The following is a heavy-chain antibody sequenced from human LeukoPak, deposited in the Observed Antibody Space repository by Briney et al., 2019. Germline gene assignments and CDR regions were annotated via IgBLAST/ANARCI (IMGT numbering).Heavy chain of an antibody. D-gene: IGHD3-10*01. V-gene: IGHV4-59*01. Sequence: PSETLSLTCTVSGGSISSYYWSWIRQPPGKGLEWIGYIYYSGSTNYNPSLKSRVTISVDTSKNQFSLKLSSVTAADTAVYYCASFSNYYGSGSYDYWGQGTLVTVSS. CDR2: IYYSGST. CDR1: GGSISSYY. J-gene: IGHJ4*02. CDR3: ASFSNYYGSGSYDY.